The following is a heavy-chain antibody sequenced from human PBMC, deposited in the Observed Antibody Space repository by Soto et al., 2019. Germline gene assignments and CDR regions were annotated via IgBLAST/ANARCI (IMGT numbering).Heavy chain of an antibody. J-gene: IGHJ6*02. CDR1: GYSFTSYW. CDR3: ARRSYCDGDCTRRHYDYSGRDV. Sequence: EVQLVQSGAEVKKPGESLKISCKGSGYSFTSYWIVWVRQMPGKGLEWMGYIYPGDSETRYSPSLQGQVTMSADKSTSTPSLQWSSLKASATAMYYCARRSYCDGDCTRRHYDYSGRDVWGQGTTVTVSS. CDR2: IYPGDSET. V-gene: IGHV5-51*01. D-gene: IGHD2-21*02.